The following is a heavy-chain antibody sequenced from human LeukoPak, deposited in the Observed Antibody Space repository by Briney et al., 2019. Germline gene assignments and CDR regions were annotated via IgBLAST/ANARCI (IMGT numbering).Heavy chain of an antibody. J-gene: IGHJ4*02. CDR3: AREGATTAFDY. CDR1: GFTVSINY. CDR2: IYSGGRT. D-gene: IGHD1-26*01. Sequence: GGSLRLSCAVSGFTVSINYMNWVRQAPGKGLEWVSIIYSGGRTYYADSAKGRFTISRDIFKNTVYLQMNSLRAEDTAVYYCAREGATTAFDYWGQGTLVTVSS. V-gene: IGHV3-53*01.